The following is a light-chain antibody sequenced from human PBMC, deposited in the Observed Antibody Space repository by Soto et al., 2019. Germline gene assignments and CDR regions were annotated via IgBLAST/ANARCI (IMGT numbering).Light chain of an antibody. V-gene: IGKV3-20*01. CDR1: QSVRDNS. CDR2: GAS. Sequence: EVVLTQSPGTLSLSLGERATLSYRASQSVRDNSLAWYQQKPGQAPRLLIYGASYRATGIPDRFSGSGSGTDFSLTISRLDPEDFAVYYCQQYGGSPLITFGQGTRLEIK. CDR3: QQYGGSPLIT. J-gene: IGKJ5*01.